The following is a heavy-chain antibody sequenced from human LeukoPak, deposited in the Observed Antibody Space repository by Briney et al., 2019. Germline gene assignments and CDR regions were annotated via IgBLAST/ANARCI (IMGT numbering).Heavy chain of an antibody. CDR1: GGSINSGDSY. J-gene: IGHJ4*02. V-gene: IGHV4-34*01. CDR3: ARADIVVVPAAILDSYYFDY. CDR2: INHSGST. D-gene: IGHD2-2*01. Sequence: SETLSLTCTVSGGSINSGDSYWTWIRQPPGKGLEWIGEINHSGSTNYNPSLKSRVTISVDTSKNQFSLKPSSVTAADTAVYYCARADIVVVPAAILDSYYFDYWGQGTLVTVSS.